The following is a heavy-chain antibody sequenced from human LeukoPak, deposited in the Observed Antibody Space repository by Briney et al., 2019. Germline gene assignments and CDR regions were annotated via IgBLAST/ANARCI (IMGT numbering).Heavy chain of an antibody. CDR2: IIPIFGTA. CDR3: ARNQRVGFLEWPRHFDN. Sequence: SVKVSCKASGGTFSSYAIRWVRQAPGQGLEWMGGIIPIFGTANYAQKFQGRVTITADESTSTAYMELSSLRSEDTAVYYCARNQRVGFLEWPRHFDNWGQGTLVTVSS. CDR1: GGTFSSYA. V-gene: IGHV1-69*13. J-gene: IGHJ4*02. D-gene: IGHD3-3*01.